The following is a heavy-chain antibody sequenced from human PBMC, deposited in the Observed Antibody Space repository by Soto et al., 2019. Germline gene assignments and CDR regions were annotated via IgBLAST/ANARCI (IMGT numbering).Heavy chain of an antibody. V-gene: IGHV4-4*02. J-gene: IGHJ4*03. Sequence: QVQLQESGPGLVKPSGTLSLTCAVSGGSIRSNNWWRWVRQPPGKGLEWIGGIFHSGSTNYNPSRKTRVTISVDKAKKQYSMKLSSVTDADKAVYYCARVYSGSYSDYWGEGTLVTVSS. CDR1: GGSIRSNNW. D-gene: IGHD1-26*01. CDR3: ARVYSGSYSDY. CDR2: IFHSGST.